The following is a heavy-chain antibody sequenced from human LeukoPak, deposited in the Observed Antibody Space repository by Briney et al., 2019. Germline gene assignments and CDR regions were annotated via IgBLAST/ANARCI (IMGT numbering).Heavy chain of an antibody. V-gene: IGHV4-31*03. Sequence: TSETLSLTCTVSGGSISSGGYYWSWIRQHPRKGLEWIGYIYYSGSTYYNPSLKSRVTISVDTSKNQFSLKLSSVTAADTAVYYCARAHNDGMDVWGQGTTVTVSS. D-gene: IGHD5-24*01. CDR1: GGSISSGGYY. CDR3: ARAHNDGMDV. CDR2: IYYSGST. J-gene: IGHJ6*02.